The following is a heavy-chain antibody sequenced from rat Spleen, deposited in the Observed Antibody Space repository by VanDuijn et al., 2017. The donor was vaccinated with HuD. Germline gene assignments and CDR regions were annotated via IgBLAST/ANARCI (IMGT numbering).Heavy chain of an antibody. D-gene: IGHD1-4*01. Sequence: EVQLVESGGGLVQPGRSLKLSCVASGFTFNNYWMTWIRQAPGKGLEWVASITNTGGSTYYPDSVKGRFTISRDNAKSTLYLQMNSLRSEDTATYYCTRLEPRYNSNWFAYWGQGTLVTVSS. CDR3: TRLEPRYNSNWFAY. CDR2: ITNTGGST. J-gene: IGHJ3*01. CDR1: GFTFNNYW. V-gene: IGHV5-31*01.